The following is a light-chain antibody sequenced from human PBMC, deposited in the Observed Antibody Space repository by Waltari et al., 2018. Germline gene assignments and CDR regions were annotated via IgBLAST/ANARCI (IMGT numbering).Light chain of an antibody. CDR2: AVS. Sequence: QSALTQPASVSGSPGQSITIPCTGNSSAVGNYKRVSWYQQHPGKAPKLMIYAVSKRPSGVSDRFSGSKSGDMASLTISGLQPEDEAEYFCSSYAGSSKGVFGGGTKVTVL. CDR1: SSAVGNYKR. CDR3: SSYAGSSKGV. J-gene: IGLJ2*01. V-gene: IGLV2-23*02.